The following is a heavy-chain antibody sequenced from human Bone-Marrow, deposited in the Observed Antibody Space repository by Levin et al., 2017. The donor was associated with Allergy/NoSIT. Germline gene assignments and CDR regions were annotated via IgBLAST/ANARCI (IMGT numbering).Heavy chain of an antibody. Sequence: SQTLSLTCTVSGGSISSGDYYWSWIRQPPGKGLEWIGYIYYSGSTYYNPSLKSRVTISVDTSKNQFSLKLSSVTAADTAVYYCARWGDIVVVPAAGVGIAYAVDIWGQGTMVTVSS. V-gene: IGHV4-30-4*01. D-gene: IGHD2-2*01. CDR2: IYYSGST. CDR3: ARWGDIVVVPAAGVGIAYAVDI. CDR1: GGSISSGDYY. J-gene: IGHJ3*02.